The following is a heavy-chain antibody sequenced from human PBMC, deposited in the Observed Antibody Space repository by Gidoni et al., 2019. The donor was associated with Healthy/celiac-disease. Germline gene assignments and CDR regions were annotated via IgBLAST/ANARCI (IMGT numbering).Heavy chain of an antibody. CDR1: GFSLSTSGVG. V-gene: IGHV2-5*01. D-gene: IGHD2-15*01. CDR3: AHRLLFIVVGVGDAFDI. J-gene: IGHJ3*02. Sequence: QITLKESGPTLVKPTQTLTLTCTFSGFSLSTSGVGVGWIRQPPGKALEWLALIYWNDDKRYSPSLKSRLTITKDTSKNQVVLTMTNMDPVDTATYYCAHRLLFIVVGVGDAFDIWGQGTMVTVFS. CDR2: IYWNDDK.